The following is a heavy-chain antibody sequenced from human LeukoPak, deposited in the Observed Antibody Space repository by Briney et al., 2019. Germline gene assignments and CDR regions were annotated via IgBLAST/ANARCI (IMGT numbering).Heavy chain of an antibody. V-gene: IGHV4-4*07. CDR1: GGSISSYY. Sequence: SETLSLTCTVSGGSISSYYWSWIRQPAGKGLEWIGRIYTSGSTKYNPSLKSRVTISVDTSKNQFSLKLSSVTAADTAVYYCARVTESYGSGRRHNYYYYYMDVWGKGTTVTISS. D-gene: IGHD3-10*01. J-gene: IGHJ6*03. CDR2: IYTSGST. CDR3: ARVTESYGSGRRHNYYYYYMDV.